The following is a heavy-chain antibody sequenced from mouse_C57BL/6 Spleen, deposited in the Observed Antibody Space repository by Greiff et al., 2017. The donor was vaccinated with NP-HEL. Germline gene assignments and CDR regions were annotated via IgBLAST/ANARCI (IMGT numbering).Heavy chain of an antibody. CDR2: FCPGGGSI. J-gene: IGHJ1*03. CDR3: ARHHYYYGSSDGDFEG. V-gene: IGHV1-62-2*01. CDR1: GYTFTEYP. Sequence: HVQLQQSGAELVQPGASVKLSCTASGYTFTEYPIHWVKQRPGQGLEWIGWFCPGGGSITYNEKLSDKGTLTAGKSSSTVYLELSRLTSEEAAVYVCARHHYYYGSSDGDFEGWGTGTTGTVSP. D-gene: IGHD1-1*01.